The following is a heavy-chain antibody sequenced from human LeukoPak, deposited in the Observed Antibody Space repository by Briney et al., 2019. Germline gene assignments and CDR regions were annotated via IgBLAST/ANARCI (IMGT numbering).Heavy chain of an antibody. CDR3: ATGAFDI. Sequence: SETLSLTCAVYGGSFSGYYWSWIRQPPGKGLEWIGKVNHSGSTNYNPSLKSRVTISVDTSKNQFSLKLSSVTAADTAVYYCATGAFDIWGQGTMVTVSS. CDR1: GGSFSGYY. J-gene: IGHJ3*02. V-gene: IGHV4-34*01. CDR2: VNHSGST.